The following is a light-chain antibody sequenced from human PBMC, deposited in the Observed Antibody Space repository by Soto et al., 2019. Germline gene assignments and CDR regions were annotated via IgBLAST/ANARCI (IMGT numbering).Light chain of an antibody. Sequence: EIVMTQSPDTLSVSPGERATLSCRASQSVSTNLAWYQQKPGQAPRLLFYGASTRATGIPARFSGSGSGTEFTLTISSLQSEDFAVYYCQQYNNWPRTFGQGTKVEIK. J-gene: IGKJ1*01. CDR3: QQYNNWPRT. V-gene: IGKV3-15*01. CDR1: QSVSTN. CDR2: GAS.